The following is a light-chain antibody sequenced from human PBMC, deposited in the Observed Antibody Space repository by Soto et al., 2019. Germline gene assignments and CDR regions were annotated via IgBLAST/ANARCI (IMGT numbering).Light chain of an antibody. CDR2: AAS. CDR1: QGISNY. CDR3: QKYNSAPWT. Sequence: DIPMTQSPSSLSASVGDRVTITCRASQGISNYLAWYQQKPGKVPKLLIYAASTLQSGVPSRFSGSGAGTDFSLTISSLQPADVATYYCQKYNSAPWTFGQGTKVEIK. V-gene: IGKV1-27*01. J-gene: IGKJ1*01.